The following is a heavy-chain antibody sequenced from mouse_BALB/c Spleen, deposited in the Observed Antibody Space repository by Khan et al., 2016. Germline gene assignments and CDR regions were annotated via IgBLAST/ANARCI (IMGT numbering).Heavy chain of an antibody. Sequence: EVQLQESGPGLMKPSQSLSLTCTVTGYSITSDYAWNWIRQFPGNKLEWMGYIIYSGSTTYTPSLKSRTSITRDTSKNQFFLQLNSVTIEDTATYYGASDGPDYAMDYWGQGTSVTVSS. V-gene: IGHV3-2*02. CDR2: IIYSGST. J-gene: IGHJ4*01. CDR3: ASDGPDYAMDY. D-gene: IGHD2-3*01. CDR1: GYSITSDYA.